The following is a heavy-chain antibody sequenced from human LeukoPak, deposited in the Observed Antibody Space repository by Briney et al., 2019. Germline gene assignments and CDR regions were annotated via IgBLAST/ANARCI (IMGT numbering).Heavy chain of an antibody. J-gene: IGHJ4*02. CDR1: GFTFSRSW. Sequence: GGSLRLSCAASGFTFSRSWMGWVRQPPGKGLEWVGNIKQDGTSKYYVDSVMGRFTISRDNAENSVYLQMNSLSAGDTAVYYCARHGDYCFDLWGPGTRVTVSS. CDR2: IKQDGTSK. CDR3: ARHGDYCFDL. V-gene: IGHV3-7*02. D-gene: IGHD2-21*01.